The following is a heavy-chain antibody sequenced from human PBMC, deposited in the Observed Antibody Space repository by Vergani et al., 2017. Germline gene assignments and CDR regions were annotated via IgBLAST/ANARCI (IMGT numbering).Heavy chain of an antibody. V-gene: IGHV3-21*01. CDR2: ISSSSSYI. D-gene: IGHD5-24*01. Sequence: VQLVESGGGVVQPGRSLRLSCAASGFTFSSYAMSWVRQAPGKGLEWVSSISSSSSYIYYADSVKGRFTISRDNAKNSLYLQMNSLRAEDTAVYYCARGEMVTWIGIDYWGQGTLVTVSS. J-gene: IGHJ4*02. CDR3: ARGEMVTWIGIDY. CDR1: GFTFSSYA.